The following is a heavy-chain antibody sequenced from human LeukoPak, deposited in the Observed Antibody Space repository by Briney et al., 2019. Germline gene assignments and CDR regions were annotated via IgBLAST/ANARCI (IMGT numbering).Heavy chain of an antibody. J-gene: IGHJ4*02. CDR1: GFSLSTSGEG. CDR2: IYWGDDK. CDR3: AHSHTSSPNDY. D-gene: IGHD6-13*01. Sequence: KESGPTLVKPTQPLTLTCTFSGFSLSTSGEGVGWIRQPPGKALEWLALIYWGDDKLYSPSLKSRLTITKDTSKNQVVLTMTNMDPVDTATYFCAHSHTSSPNDYWGQGTLVTVSS. V-gene: IGHV2-5*02.